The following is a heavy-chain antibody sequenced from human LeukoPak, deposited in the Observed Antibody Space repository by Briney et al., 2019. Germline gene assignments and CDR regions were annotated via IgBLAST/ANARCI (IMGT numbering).Heavy chain of an antibody. J-gene: IGHJ3*02. V-gene: IGHV4-31*03. CDR2: IYYSGST. CDR3: ARDSGDYGDYPRLDI. D-gene: IGHD4-17*01. CDR1: GGSISNGDHY. Sequence: SETLSLTCTVSGGSISNGDHYWSWIRQHPGKGLEWIGYIYYSGSTYYNPSLKSRVTISVDTSKNQFSLKLSSVTAADTAVYYCARDSGDYGDYPRLDIWGQGTMVTVSS.